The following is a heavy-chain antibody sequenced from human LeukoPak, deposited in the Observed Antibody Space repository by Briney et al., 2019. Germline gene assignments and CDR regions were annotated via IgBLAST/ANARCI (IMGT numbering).Heavy chain of an antibody. CDR2: ISYDGSNK. Sequence: GRSLRLSCAASGFTFSSYAMHWVRQAPGKGLEWVAVISYDGSNKYYADSVKGRFTISRDNSKNTLYLQVNSLRAEDTAVYYCARDMDYYGSGSYIGYWGQGTLVTVSS. CDR1: GFTFSSYA. J-gene: IGHJ4*02. D-gene: IGHD3-10*01. V-gene: IGHV3-30*04. CDR3: ARDMDYYGSGSYIGY.